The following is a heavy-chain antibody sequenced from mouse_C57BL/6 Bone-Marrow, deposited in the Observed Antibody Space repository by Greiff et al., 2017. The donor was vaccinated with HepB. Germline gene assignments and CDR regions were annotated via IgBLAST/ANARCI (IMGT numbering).Heavy chain of an antibody. CDR3: TTFSTTVVSHGYYFGD. CDR1: GFNIKDDY. D-gene: IGHD1-1*01. CDR2: IDPENGDT. Sequence: VQLQQSGAELVRPGASVKLSCTASGFNIKDDYMHWVKQRPEQGLEWIGWIDPENGDTEYASKFQGKATITADTSSNTAYLQLSSLTSEDTAVYYCTTFSTTVVSHGYYFGDWGQGTTLTVSS. J-gene: IGHJ2*01. V-gene: IGHV14-4*01.